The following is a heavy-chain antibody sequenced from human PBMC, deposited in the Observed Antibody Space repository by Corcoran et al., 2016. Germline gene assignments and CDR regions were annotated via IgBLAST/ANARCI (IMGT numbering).Heavy chain of an antibody. CDR2: FAPEDGET. Sequence: QVQLVQSGAEVKKPGASVKVSCKVSGYTLTELSMHWVRQAPGKGLEWMGGFAPEDGETIYAQKFQGRVTMTEETSTDTAYMVLSSLRSEDTAVYYCATERYCGGDCYSAFDIWGQGTMVTVSS. J-gene: IGHJ3*02. CDR1: GYTLTELS. CDR3: ATERYCGGDCYSAFDI. V-gene: IGHV1-24*01. D-gene: IGHD2-21*02.